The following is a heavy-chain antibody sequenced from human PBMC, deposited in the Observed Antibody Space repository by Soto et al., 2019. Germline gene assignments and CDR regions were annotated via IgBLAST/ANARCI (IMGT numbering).Heavy chain of an antibody. V-gene: IGHV4-30-4*01. D-gene: IGHD1-7*01. CDR1: GASVNTGDYY. CDR3: VGTGTTDEF. CDR2: IFYSGDT. J-gene: IGHJ1*01. Sequence: VQLQGSGPGLVKPSQTLSLTCTVSGASVNTGDYYWSYIRQSPGKGLEWLGYIFYSGDTYYNPSLKSRATISLNTSRNQISRTLTSVTDADTAVYFCVGTGTTDEFWGQGTLVTVSS.